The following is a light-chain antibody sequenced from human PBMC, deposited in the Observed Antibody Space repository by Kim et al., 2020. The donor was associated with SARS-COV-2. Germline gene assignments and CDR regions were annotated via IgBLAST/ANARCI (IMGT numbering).Light chain of an antibody. V-gene: IGKV3-20*01. Sequence: EIVLTQSPGTLSLSPGERATLSCRASQSVSSSYLAWYQQKPGQAPRLLIYAASRRATGIPDRFSGSGSGTDFTLTISRLEPEDFAVYYCQQHGTSLFTFGPGTKVDIK. J-gene: IGKJ3*01. CDR3: QQHGTSLFT. CDR1: QSVSSSY. CDR2: AAS.